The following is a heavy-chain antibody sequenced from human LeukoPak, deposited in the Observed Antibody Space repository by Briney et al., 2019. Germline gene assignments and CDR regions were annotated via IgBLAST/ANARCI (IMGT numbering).Heavy chain of an antibody. CDR3: AKAPDSSGYYNYFDY. Sequence: GGSLRLSCAASGFTFSSYGMHWIRQAPGKGLEWVAVISCDGSNKYYADSVKGRFTISRDNSKNTLYLQMNSLRAEDTAVYYCAKAPDSSGYYNYFDYWGQGTLVTVSS. V-gene: IGHV3-30*18. CDR1: GFTFSSYG. J-gene: IGHJ4*02. CDR2: ISCDGSNK. D-gene: IGHD3-22*01.